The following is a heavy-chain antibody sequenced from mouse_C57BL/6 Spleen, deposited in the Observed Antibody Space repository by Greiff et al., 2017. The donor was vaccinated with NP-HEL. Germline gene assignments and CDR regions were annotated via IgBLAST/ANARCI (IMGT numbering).Heavy chain of an antibody. V-gene: IGHV5-9-1*02. CDR3: TRESNYGSSWDAMDY. Sequence: EVNVVESGEGLVKPGGSLKLSCAASGFTFSSYAMSWVRQTPEKRLEWVAYISSGGDYIYYADTVKGRFTMSRDNARNTLYLQMSSLKSEDTAMYYCTRESNYGSSWDAMDYWGQGTSVTVSS. CDR2: ISSGGDYI. D-gene: IGHD1-1*01. J-gene: IGHJ4*01. CDR1: GFTFSSYA.